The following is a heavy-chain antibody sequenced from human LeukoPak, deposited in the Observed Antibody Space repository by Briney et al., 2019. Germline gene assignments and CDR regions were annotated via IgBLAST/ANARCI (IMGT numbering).Heavy chain of an antibody. J-gene: IGHJ4*02. CDR3: ARAVARGPFDY. D-gene: IGHD4-23*01. Sequence: GGSLRLSCAASGFTFSSYWMHWVRQAPGKGLVWVSRINSDGSSTSYADSVKGRFTISRDNSKNTLYLQMNSLRAEDTAVYYCARAVARGPFDYWGQGTLVTVSS. CDR1: GFTFSSYW. CDR2: INSDGSST. V-gene: IGHV3-74*01.